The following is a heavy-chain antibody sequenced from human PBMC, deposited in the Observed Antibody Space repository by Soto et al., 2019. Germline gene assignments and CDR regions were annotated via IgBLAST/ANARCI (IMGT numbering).Heavy chain of an antibody. J-gene: IGHJ6*02. CDR2: ISVYTGNT. CDR3: ARDRGTTDKCSTHHFDV. Sequence: QVQLVQSGGEVTKPGASVKVSCKSSGYTFTSYGVSWVRQAPGQGLEWLGWISVYTGNTKQAQKFQDRVTLTTEASTSTAYLELRNLRSDDTAVYYCARDRGTTDKCSTHHFDVWGQGTTVTVAS. V-gene: IGHV1-18*04. D-gene: IGHD1-1*01. CDR1: GYTFTSYG.